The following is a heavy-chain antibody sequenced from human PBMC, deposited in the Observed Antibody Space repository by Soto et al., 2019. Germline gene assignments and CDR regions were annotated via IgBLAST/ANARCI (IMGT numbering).Heavy chain of an antibody. CDR2: ISSSSSYI. CDR3: TRVRYCYTTSCLETFDI. CDR1: GFTFSTYS. V-gene: IGHV3-21*01. D-gene: IGHD2-2*01. Sequence: GGSLRLSCSASGFTFSTYSMNWVRQAPGKGLEWVSSISSSSSYIFYADSVKGRFTISRDNAKNSLYLQMNSLRAEDTAVYYCTRVRYCYTTSCLETFDIWGQGTMVTVSS. J-gene: IGHJ3*02.